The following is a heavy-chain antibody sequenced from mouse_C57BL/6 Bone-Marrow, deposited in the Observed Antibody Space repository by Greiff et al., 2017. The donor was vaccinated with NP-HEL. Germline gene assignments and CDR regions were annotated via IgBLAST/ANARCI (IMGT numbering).Heavy chain of an antibody. D-gene: IGHD3-1*01. CDR1: GYNFTSYG. CDR2: IDPRSGNT. CDR3: ATGYNKRNY. V-gene: IGHV1-81*01. J-gene: IGHJ2*01. Sequence: QVQLKQSGAELARPGASVKLSCKASGYNFTSYGISWVKQRTGQGLEWIGEIDPRSGNTYYNEKFKGKATLTADKSSSTAYMELRSLPSEDSAVYFCATGYNKRNYWGQGTTLTVSS.